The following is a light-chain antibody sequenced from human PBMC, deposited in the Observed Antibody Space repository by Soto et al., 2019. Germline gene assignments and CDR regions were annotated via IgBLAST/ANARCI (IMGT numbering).Light chain of an antibody. Sequence: QSVLTQLASVSASPGQSITVSCTGTSSDLGGYNYVSWYQHHPGKAPKLMIYEVSNRPSGVSNRFSGSKSGNTASLTISGLQAEDEAEYYCSSYTSSDTLVFGTGTKVTVL. CDR3: SSYTSSDTLV. CDR2: EVS. J-gene: IGLJ1*01. V-gene: IGLV2-14*01. CDR1: SSDLGGYNY.